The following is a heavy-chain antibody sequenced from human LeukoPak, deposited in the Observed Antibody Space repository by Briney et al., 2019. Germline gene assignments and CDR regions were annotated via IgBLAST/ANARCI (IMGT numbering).Heavy chain of an antibody. CDR3: AGVATLLAAFDI. V-gene: IGHV3-30*03. Sequence: GGSLRLSCAASGFTFSSYGMHWVRQAPGKGLEWVAVISYDGSNKYYADSVKGRFTISRDNSKNTLYLQMNSLRAEDTAVYYCAGVATLLAAFDIWGQGTMVTVSS. CDR2: ISYDGSNK. CDR1: GFTFSSYG. D-gene: IGHD5-12*01. J-gene: IGHJ3*02.